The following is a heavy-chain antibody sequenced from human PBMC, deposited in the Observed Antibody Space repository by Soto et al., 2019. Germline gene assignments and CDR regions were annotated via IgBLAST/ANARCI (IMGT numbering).Heavy chain of an antibody. J-gene: IGHJ4*02. D-gene: IGHD5-18*01. CDR1: GGSISSEGYY. CDR3: ARGRGYSYGPYYFDY. CDR2: IYYSGTT. Sequence: QVSLQESGPGLVKPSQTLSLTCTVSGGSISSEGYYWSWFRQLPGKGLEWIGDIYYSGTTYHNPSLRSRLTISGDASKNQFSLKLSSVTDADTALYYCARGRGYSYGPYYFDYWGQGTLVTVSS. V-gene: IGHV4-31*03.